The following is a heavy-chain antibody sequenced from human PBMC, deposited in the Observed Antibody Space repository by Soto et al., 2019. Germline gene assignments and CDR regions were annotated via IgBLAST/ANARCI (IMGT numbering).Heavy chain of an antibody. CDR1: GFTFSSYA. V-gene: IGHV3-23*01. Sequence: GGSLRLSCAASGFTFSSYAMSWVRQAPGKGLEWVSAISGSGGSTYYADSVKGRFTISRDNSKNTLYLQMNSLRAEDTAVYYCAKFDYDILTGHYYYYYYGMDVWGQGTTVTVSS. D-gene: IGHD3-9*01. J-gene: IGHJ6*02. CDR2: ISGSGGST. CDR3: AKFDYDILTGHYYYYYYGMDV.